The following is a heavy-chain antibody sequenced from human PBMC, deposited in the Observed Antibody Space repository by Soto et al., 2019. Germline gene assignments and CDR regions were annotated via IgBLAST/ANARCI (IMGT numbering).Heavy chain of an antibody. CDR3: AKALGNPYYYYYMDV. CDR1: GFNFNIYA. CDR2: ISPGGDST. J-gene: IGHJ6*03. D-gene: IGHD1-1*01. V-gene: IGHV3-23*01. Sequence: EVQLLESGGGLVQPGGSLRLSCAASGFNFNIYAMTWVRQAPGKVLEWVSTISPGGDSTYFADSVKGRVTISRDNSKNTLSLQMNSLRAEDTAKYFCAKALGNPYYYYYMDVWGTGTTVTVSS.